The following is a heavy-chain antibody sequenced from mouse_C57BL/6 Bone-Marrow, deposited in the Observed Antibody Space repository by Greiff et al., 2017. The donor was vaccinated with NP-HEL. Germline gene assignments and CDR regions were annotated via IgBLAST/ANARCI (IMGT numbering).Heavy chain of an antibody. V-gene: IGHV5-6*01. CDR2: ISSGGSYT. Sequence: EVQGVESGGDLVKPGAFLKLSCAASGFTFSSYGMSWVRQTPDKRLEWVATISSGGSYTYYPDSVKGRFTISRDNATNTLYLQMSSLKSEDTAMYYCARRLRIPSVYFDYWGKGTTLTVSS. D-gene: IGHD3-2*02. CDR1: GFTFSSYG. CDR3: ARRLRIPSVYFDY. J-gene: IGHJ2*01.